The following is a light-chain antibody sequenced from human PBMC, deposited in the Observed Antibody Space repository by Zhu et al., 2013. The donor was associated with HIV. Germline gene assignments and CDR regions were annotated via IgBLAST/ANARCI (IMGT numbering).Light chain of an antibody. CDR2: AAS. V-gene: IGKV1-9*01. CDR3: QQFYSYPLFT. CDR1: QGISSA. J-gene: IGKJ2*01. Sequence: DIQMTQSPSSVSASVGDRVTITCRASQGISSALAWYQQKPGKAPKLLIYAASTLQSGVPSRFSGSGSGTEFTLTISSLQSEDVATYYCQQFYSYPLFTFGQGTKVEIK.